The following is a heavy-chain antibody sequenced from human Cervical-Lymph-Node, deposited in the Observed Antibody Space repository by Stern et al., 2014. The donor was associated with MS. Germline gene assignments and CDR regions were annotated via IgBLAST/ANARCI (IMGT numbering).Heavy chain of an antibody. D-gene: IGHD3-16*01. Sequence: QLVQSGAYVKKPRSSVRVSCKASGDISRPRQAPGQGVEYMGGIICPVGTAHSPHSFQGRLTITADKSTNSTYMVLSRLRSDDTAIYYCPTGAGETWFNPWGQGPLVSVSS. V-gene: IGHV1-69*06. CDR3: PTGAGETWFNP. J-gene: IGHJ5*02. CDR2: IICPVGTA. CDR1: GD.